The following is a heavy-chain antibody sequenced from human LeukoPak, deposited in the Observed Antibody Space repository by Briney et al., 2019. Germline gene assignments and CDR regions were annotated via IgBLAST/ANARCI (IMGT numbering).Heavy chain of an antibody. CDR2: IDHSGST. V-gene: IGHV4-34*01. Sequence: SDTLSLTCAVYGGSFSGYYWTWIRQPPGKGLEWIGEIDHSGSTNSNPSLKSRVTISVDTSTNRFSLNLRSVTAADTAVYYCARKGPQGAYFYYFGMDVWGQGTTVTVFS. CDR3: ARKGPQGAYFYYFGMDV. CDR1: GGSFSGYY. J-gene: IGHJ6*02. D-gene: IGHD1-26*01.